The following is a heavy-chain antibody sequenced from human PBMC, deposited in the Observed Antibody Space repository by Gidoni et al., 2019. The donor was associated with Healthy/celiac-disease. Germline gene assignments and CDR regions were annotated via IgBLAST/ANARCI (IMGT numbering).Heavy chain of an antibody. J-gene: IGHJ3*02. CDR1: GFTFSSYA. Sequence: EVQLLESGGGLVQPGGSLRLSCAASGFTFSSYAMSWVRQAPGKGLEWVSAISGSGGSTYYADSVKGRFTISRDNSKNTLYLQMNSLRAEDTAVYYCAKVRLGYCSSTSCYDAFDIWGQGTMVTVSS. CDR2: ISGSGGST. D-gene: IGHD2-2*01. CDR3: AKVRLGYCSSTSCYDAFDI. V-gene: IGHV3-23*01.